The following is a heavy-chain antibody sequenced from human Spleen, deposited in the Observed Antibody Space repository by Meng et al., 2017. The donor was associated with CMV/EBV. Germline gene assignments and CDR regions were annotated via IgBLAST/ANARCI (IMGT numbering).Heavy chain of an antibody. D-gene: IGHD3-3*01. V-gene: IGHV5-51*01. J-gene: IGHJ6*02. CDR2: IYPGDSDT. CDR3: ARQERSWSGYYYYYYGMDV. Sequence: GGSLRLSCKGSGYSFTSNWIGWVRQMPGKGLEWMGIIYPGDSDTRYSPSFQGQVTISAAKSISTAYLQWSSLKASDTAMYYCARQERSWSGYYYYYYGMDVWGQGTTVTVSS. CDR1: GYSFTSNW.